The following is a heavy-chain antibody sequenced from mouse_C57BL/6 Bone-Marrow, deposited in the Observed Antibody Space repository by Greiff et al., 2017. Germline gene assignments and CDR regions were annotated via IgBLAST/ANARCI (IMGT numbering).Heavy chain of an antibody. D-gene: IGHD1-1*01. J-gene: IGHJ1*03. V-gene: IGHV1-85*01. CDR2: IYPRDGST. CDR3: ARIEFDGSSGDWYFDV. Sequence: QVHVKQSGPELVKPGASVKLSCKASGYTFTSYDINWVKQRPGQGLEWIGWIYPRDGSTKYNEKFKGKATLTVDTSSSTAYMELHSLTSGDSAVYFCARIEFDGSSGDWYFDVWGTGTTVTVSS. CDR1: GYTFTSYD.